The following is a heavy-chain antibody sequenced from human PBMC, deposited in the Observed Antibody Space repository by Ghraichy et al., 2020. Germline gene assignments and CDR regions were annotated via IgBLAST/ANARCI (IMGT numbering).Heavy chain of an antibody. V-gene: IGHV3-48*02. Sequence: GGSLRLSCVGSGFTFSSYSMNWVRQSPGKGLEWVSYITGSGSFRTYADSVKGRFTISRDKARNTLYLEMNSLRDEDRAVYYCARGSTVVRFYYYGGMDVWGQGTTVTVSS. J-gene: IGHJ6*02. CDR3: ARGSTVVRFYYYGGMDV. CDR2: ITGSGSFR. CDR1: GFTFSSYS. D-gene: IGHD4-23*01.